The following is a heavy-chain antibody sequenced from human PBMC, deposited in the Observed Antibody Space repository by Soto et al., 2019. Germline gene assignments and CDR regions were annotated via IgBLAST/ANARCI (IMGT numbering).Heavy chain of an antibody. CDR1: GFTFDDFA. D-gene: IGHD1-26*01. J-gene: IGHJ4*02. Sequence: PGRSLRLSCAASGFTFDDFAMHRVRQAPGKGLEWVSGISWNSGSIGYADSVKGRFTISRDNAKNSLYLQMNSLRAEDTALYYCAKGKLYLSHFDYWGQGTLVTVSS. CDR3: AKGKLYLSHFDY. V-gene: IGHV3-9*01. CDR2: ISWNSGSI.